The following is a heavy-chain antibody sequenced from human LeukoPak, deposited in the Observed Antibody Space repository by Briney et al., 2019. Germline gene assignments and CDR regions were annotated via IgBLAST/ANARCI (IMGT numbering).Heavy chain of an antibody. J-gene: IGHJ4*02. CDR2: IYYSGTT. CDR3: ARGVYIAAAQYGY. D-gene: IGHD6-13*01. V-gene: IGHV4-59*01. Sequence: SSETLSLTCTVSGGSISSYYWSWIRQPPGKGLEWIGYIYYSGTTNYNPSLKSRVTISVDTSKNQFSLKLSSVAAADTAVYYCARGVYIAAAQYGYWGQGALVTVSS. CDR1: GGSISSYY.